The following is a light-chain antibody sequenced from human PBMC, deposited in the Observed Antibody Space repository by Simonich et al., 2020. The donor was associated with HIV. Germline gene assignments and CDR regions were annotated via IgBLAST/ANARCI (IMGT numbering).Light chain of an antibody. CDR1: QNVSSN. V-gene: IGKV3-15*01. CDR3: QQYHNWPPT. Sequence: EIVLTQSPATLSVSPGERATLSCRASQNVSSNLAWYQQKPGQAPSLLIYGASTRATGIPASFSGSGSGTEFALTISSLQSEDFADYFCQQYHNWPPTFGQGTKVEIK. CDR2: GAS. J-gene: IGKJ1*01.